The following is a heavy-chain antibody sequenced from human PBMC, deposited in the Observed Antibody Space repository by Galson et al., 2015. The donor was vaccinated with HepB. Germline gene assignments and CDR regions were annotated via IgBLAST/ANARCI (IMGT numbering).Heavy chain of an antibody. Sequence: SVKVSCKASGYTFTTYAMNWVRQAPGQGLEWMGWINTNTGNPTYAQGFTRRFVFSLDTSVNTAYLQISSLQAEDTAVYYCARGARGYSSSFRVYDYWGQGTLLTVSS. CDR2: INTNTGNP. CDR3: ARGARGYSSSFRVYDY. V-gene: IGHV7-4-1*02. CDR1: GYTFTTYA. D-gene: IGHD6-6*01. J-gene: IGHJ4*02.